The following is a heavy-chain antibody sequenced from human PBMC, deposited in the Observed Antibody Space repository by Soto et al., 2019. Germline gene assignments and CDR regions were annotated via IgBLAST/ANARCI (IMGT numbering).Heavy chain of an antibody. Sequence: SGPMLGKPPQTPTIACTFSGFSISTCGIWVSWIPQPPGKALEWLALIDWDDDKYYSTSLKTRLTISKDTSKNQVVLTMTNMDPVDTATYYCARTDVDTAMGYFDYWGQGTLVTVSS. D-gene: IGHD5-18*01. CDR2: IDWDDDK. CDR3: ARTDVDTAMGYFDY. V-gene: IGHV2-70*01. J-gene: IGHJ4*02. CDR1: GFSISTCGIW.